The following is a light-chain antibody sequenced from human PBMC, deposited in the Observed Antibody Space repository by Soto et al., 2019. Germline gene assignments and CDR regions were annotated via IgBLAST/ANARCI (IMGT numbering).Light chain of an antibody. CDR2: KAS. CDR3: QQYESYSRT. CDR1: QSISSW. J-gene: IGKJ1*01. V-gene: IGKV1-5*03. Sequence: DIQMTQSPSTLSASVGDRVTITWRASQSISSWLAWYQQKPGKAPKLLIYKASSLESGVPSRFSGSGSGTEFTLTISSLQPDDFATYYCQQYESYSRTFGQGTKVDIK.